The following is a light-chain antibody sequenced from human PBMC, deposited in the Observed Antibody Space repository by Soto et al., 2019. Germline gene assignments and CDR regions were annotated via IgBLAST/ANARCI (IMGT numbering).Light chain of an antibody. CDR1: QSISSW. CDR2: GAS. Sequence: DIQMTQSPSTLSASVGDRVTITCRASQSISSWLAWYQQRPGKAPNLLIYGASTLESGVPSRFSGSGSGTEFTLTISSLQPDDFAVYFCQQWSRWPRETFGPGTTVDIK. V-gene: IGKV1-5*01. CDR3: QQWSRWPRET. J-gene: IGKJ3*01.